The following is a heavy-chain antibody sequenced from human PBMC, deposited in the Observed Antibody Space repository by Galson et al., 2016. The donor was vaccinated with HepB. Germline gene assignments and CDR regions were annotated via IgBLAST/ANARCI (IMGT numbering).Heavy chain of an antibody. Sequence: SLRLSCAASGFTFSDHYMSWIRQAPGKGLEWVSFISSSGSIIYYADSVKGRFTISRDNAKNSLYLQMTTLRADDTAVYYCAREWQQRDAFDIWGQGTMVSVSS. CDR3: AREWQQRDAFDI. CDR1: GFTFSDHY. D-gene: IGHD6-13*01. CDR2: ISSSGSII. V-gene: IGHV3-11*01. J-gene: IGHJ3*02.